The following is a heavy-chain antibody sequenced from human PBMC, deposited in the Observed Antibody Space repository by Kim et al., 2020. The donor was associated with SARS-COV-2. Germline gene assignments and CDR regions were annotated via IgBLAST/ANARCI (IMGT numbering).Heavy chain of an antibody. V-gene: IGHV3-21*01. J-gene: IGHJ4*02. CDR3: ARDPVATINY. D-gene: IGHD5-12*01. Sequence: YIYYADSVKGRFTISRDNAKNSLYLQMNSLRAEDTAVYYCARDPVATINYWGQGTLVTVSS. CDR2: YI.